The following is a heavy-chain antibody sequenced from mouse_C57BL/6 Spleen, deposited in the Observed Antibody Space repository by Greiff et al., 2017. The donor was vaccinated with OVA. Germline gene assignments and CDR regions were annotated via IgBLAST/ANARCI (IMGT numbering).Heavy chain of an antibody. J-gene: IGHJ4*01. CDR2: INPSSGYT. Sequence: QVQLKQSGAELARPGASVKMSCKASGYTFTSYTMHWVKQRPGQGLEWIGYINPSSGYTKYNQKFKDKATLTADKSSSTAYMQLSSLTSEDSAVYYCARVDGYLYYAMDYWGQGTSVTVSS. CDR1: GYTFTSYT. V-gene: IGHV1-4*01. CDR3: ARVDGYLYYAMDY. D-gene: IGHD2-3*01.